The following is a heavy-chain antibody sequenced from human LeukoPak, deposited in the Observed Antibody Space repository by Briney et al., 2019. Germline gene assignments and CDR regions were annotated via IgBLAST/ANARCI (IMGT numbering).Heavy chain of an antibody. CDR3: ARDGDSISSFYYYYYMDV. CDR2: INGAGSET. V-gene: IGHV3-74*01. CDR1: RFTFSGYW. Sequence: GGSLRLSCAASRFTFSGYWMHWVRQAPGKGLIWVAGINGAGSETTYADSVEGRFTVSRDNAKNTLYLQMNSLRAEGTGAYFCARDGDSISSFYYYYYMDVWGKGTTVTVSS. D-gene: IGHD6-6*01. J-gene: IGHJ6*03.